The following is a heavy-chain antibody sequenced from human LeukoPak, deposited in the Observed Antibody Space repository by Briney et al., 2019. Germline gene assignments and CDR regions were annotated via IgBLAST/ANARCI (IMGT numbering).Heavy chain of an antibody. Sequence: SETLSLTCAVYGGSFSGYYWSWIRQPPGKGLEWIGEINHSGSTNYNPSLKSRVTISVDTSKNQFSLKLSSVTAADTAVYYCARVPARRWWFDPWGQGTLVTVSS. V-gene: IGHV4-34*01. CDR3: ARVPARRWWFDP. CDR2: INHSGST. CDR1: GGSFSGYY. D-gene: IGHD6-6*01. J-gene: IGHJ5*02.